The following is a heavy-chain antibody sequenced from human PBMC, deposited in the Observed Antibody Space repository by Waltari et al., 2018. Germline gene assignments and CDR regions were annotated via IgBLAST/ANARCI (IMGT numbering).Heavy chain of an antibody. D-gene: IGHD4-4*01. CDR1: RFTFSNFA. CDR2: MSNDGTTK. V-gene: IGHV3-30-3*01. J-gene: IGHJ6*02. Sequence: AASRFTFSNFAMHLVRQAPGKGLEWVAFMSNDGTTKYYADSVKGRFTISRDNPKNTLYLQMNSLRPEDTAVYYCARDPTVTAYYYYYMDVWGQGTTVTVSS. CDR3: ARDPTVTAYYYYYMDV.